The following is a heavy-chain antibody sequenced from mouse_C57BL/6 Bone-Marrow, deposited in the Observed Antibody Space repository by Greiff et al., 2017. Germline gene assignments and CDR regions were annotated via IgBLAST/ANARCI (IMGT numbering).Heavy chain of an antibody. CDR2: IDPSDSYT. V-gene: IGHV1-69*01. Sequence: VQLQQPGAELVMPGASVKLSCKASGYTFTSYWMHWVKQRPGQGLEWIGEIDPSDSYTNYNQKFKGKSTLTVDKSSSTAYMQLSSLTSEDSAVYYCARVGGSSWFAYWGQGTLVTVSA. J-gene: IGHJ3*01. D-gene: IGHD1-1*01. CDR3: ARVGGSSWFAY. CDR1: GYTFTSYW.